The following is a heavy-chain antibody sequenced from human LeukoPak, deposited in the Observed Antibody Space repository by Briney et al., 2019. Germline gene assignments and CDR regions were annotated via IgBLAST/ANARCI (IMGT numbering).Heavy chain of an antibody. CDR2: INHSGST. J-gene: IGHJ3*02. CDR3: AREAMVAGGAFDI. CDR1: GGSFSGYY. D-gene: IGHD2-8*01. V-gene: IGHV4-34*01. Sequence: PSETLSLTCAVYGGSFSGYYWSWIRQPPGKGLEWIGEINHSGSTNYNPSPKSRVTISVDTSKNQFSLKLSSVTAADTAVYYCAREAMVAGGAFDIWGQGTMVTVSS.